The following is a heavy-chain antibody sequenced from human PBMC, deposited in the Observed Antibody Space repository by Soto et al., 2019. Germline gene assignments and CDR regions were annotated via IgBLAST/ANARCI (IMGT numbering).Heavy chain of an antibody. J-gene: IGHJ5*02. CDR1: GASISSGDFY. Sequence: PSETLSLTCTVSGASISSGDFYWGWIRQPPGKGLEWIGYMSYSGTSYYNPSLKSRMTISIDTSKNQFYLKLTSVTAADSAVYFCARAGYFYGPGSYFGWFDPWGQGTLVTVSS. CDR3: ARAGYFYGPGSYFGWFDP. CDR2: MSYSGTS. D-gene: IGHD3-10*01. V-gene: IGHV4-30-4*01.